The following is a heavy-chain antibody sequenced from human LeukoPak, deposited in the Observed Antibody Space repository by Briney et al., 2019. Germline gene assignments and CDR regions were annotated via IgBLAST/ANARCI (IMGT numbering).Heavy chain of an antibody. V-gene: IGHV4-4*02. CDR2: IYHSGST. Sequence: SETLSLTCNVSGASIRSGDHYWSWLRQPPGKGLEWIGEIYHSGSTNYNPSLKSRVTISVDKSKNQFSLKLSSVTAADTAVYYCATPIGSGRGAFDIWGQGTMVTVSS. CDR1: GASIRSGDHY. D-gene: IGHD3-10*01. J-gene: IGHJ3*02. CDR3: ATPIGSGRGAFDI.